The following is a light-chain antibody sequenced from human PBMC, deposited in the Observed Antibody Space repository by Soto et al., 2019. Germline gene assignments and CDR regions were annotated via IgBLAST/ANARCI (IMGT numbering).Light chain of an antibody. J-gene: IGKJ5*01. V-gene: IGKV1-9*01. Sequence: DIQLTQSPSFLTASVGDRVIITCRASQGINSYLAWYQQKPGKVPKLLIYAASTLQSGVPSRFSGSGSGTEFTLTISSLQPEDFATYYCQQINSYPITFGQGTRLEI. CDR3: QQINSYPIT. CDR1: QGINSY. CDR2: AAS.